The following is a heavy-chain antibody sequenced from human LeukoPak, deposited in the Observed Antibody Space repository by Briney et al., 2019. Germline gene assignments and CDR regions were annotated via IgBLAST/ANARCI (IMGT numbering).Heavy chain of an antibody. CDR2: ISSSSSYI. CDR3: ASFLSGSYSRPDY. D-gene: IGHD1-26*01. CDR1: GFTFSSYS. J-gene: IGHJ4*02. V-gene: IGHV3-21*01. Sequence: GGSLRLSCAASGFTFSSYSMNWVRQAPGKGLEWVSSISSSSSYIYYADSVKGRFTISRDNAKNSLYLQMNSLRAEDTAVYYCASFLSGSYSRPDYWGQGTLVTVSS.